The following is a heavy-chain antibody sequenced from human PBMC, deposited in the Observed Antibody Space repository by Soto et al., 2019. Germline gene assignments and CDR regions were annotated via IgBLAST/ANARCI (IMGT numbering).Heavy chain of an antibody. D-gene: IGHD3-3*01. V-gene: IGHV3-15*03. J-gene: IGHJ1*01. CDR2: IKSKGSGGTT. CDR3: SWSASVNYDFNH. CDR1: GFTFSDAW. Sequence: PGGSLRLSCAASGFTFSDAWLNWVRKGPGPGLERIGRIKSKGSGGTTEYPALETGRFSISGDDSKNMLYPQMNSLKTDDTAVYYSSWSASVNYDFNHWGQGTPGTVSA.